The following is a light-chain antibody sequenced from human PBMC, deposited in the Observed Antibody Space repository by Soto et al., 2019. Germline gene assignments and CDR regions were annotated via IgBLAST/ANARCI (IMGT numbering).Light chain of an antibody. CDR2: EVS. CDR1: SSDVGSYNL. Sequence: QSALTQPASVSGSPGQSITISCTGTSSDVGSYNLVSWYQQHAGKAPKVMIYEVSKRPSGVSNRISGSKSGNTASLTISGLQAEYEADYYCCSYAGSSTFVFGTGTKVTVL. CDR3: CSYAGSSTFV. V-gene: IGLV2-23*02. J-gene: IGLJ1*01.